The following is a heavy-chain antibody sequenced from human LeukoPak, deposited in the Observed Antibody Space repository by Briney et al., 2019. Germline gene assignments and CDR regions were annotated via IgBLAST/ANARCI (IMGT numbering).Heavy chain of an antibody. J-gene: IGHJ6*02. CDR1: GGSFSGYY. CDR2: INHSGST. D-gene: IGHD5-18*01. V-gene: IGHV4-34*01. Sequence: KPSETLSPTCAVYGGSFSGYYWSWIRQPPGKGLEWIGEINHSGSTNYNPSLKSRVTISVDTSKNQFSLKLSSVTAADTAVYYCARVPRTGYSYGYSYYYGMDVWGQGTTVTVSS. CDR3: ARVPRTGYSYGYSYYYGMDV.